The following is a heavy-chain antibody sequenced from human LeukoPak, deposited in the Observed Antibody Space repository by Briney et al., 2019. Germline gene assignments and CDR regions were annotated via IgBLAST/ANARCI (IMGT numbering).Heavy chain of an antibody. V-gene: IGHV3-66*04. CDR2: LYGGGNT. CDR3: ARQRGTTVTTYQVN. CDR1: GFTFSSFW. D-gene: IGHD4-17*01. Sequence: PGGSLRLSCAASGFTFSSFWVHWVRQAPGRGLEWVSILYGGGNTYYGGSVKDRFTISRDNSKNTLYLQMNSLRAEDTAVYYCARQRGTTVTTYQVNWGQGTLVTVSS. J-gene: IGHJ4*02.